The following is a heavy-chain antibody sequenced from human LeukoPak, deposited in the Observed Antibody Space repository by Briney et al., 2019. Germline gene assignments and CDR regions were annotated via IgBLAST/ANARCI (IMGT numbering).Heavy chain of an antibody. CDR2: INPNSGGT. D-gene: IGHD6-13*01. J-gene: IGHJ4*02. CDR1: GYTFTGYY. Sequence: ASVKVSCKASGYTFTGYYIHWVRQAPGQGLEWMGWINPNSGGTNYAQKFQGRVTMTRDTSISTAYMELSRLRSDDTAVYYCARRGIAAGTTLGYWGQGTLVTVSS. V-gene: IGHV1-2*02. CDR3: ARRGIAAGTTLGY.